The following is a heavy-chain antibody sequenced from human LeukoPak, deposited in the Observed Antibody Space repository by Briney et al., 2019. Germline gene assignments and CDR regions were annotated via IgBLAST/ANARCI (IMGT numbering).Heavy chain of an antibody. CDR2: VSYDGTS. V-gene: IGHV4-39*01. Sequence: SDTRSLTGTVLGGSIKSHSYYWGWIRQPPGKGPEWIGSVSYDGTSYSKPSLQSRAAVFVDTSRDQFSLGLGFVIAADTALYYCVIHVSTATCYGDSCGQGTLVSVSS. D-gene: IGHD2-2*01. CDR3: VIHVSTATCYGDS. J-gene: IGHJ4*02. CDR1: GGSIKSHSYY.